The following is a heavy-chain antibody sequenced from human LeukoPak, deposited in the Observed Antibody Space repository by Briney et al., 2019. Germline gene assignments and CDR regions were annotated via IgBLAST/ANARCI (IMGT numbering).Heavy chain of an antibody. CDR2: IRGKANNYAT. D-gene: IGHD3-3*01. V-gene: IGHV3-73*01. J-gene: IGHJ6*03. CDR3: TRVLLGDYYSYYYYMDV. CDR1: GFTFSGSA. Sequence: PGGSLKLSCAASGFTFSGSAMHWARQASGKGLEWVGRIRGKANNYATAYAASVKGRFTISRDDSKNTAYLQMNSLKTEDTAVYYCTRVLLGDYYSYYYYMDVWGKGTTVTVSS.